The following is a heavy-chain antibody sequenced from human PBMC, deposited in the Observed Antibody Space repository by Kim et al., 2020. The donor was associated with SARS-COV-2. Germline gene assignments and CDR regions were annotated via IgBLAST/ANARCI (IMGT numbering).Heavy chain of an antibody. CDR1: GFTFSSYG. CDR3: ARDLVTMVRGVIISPVYYYYGMDV. V-gene: IGHV3-33*01. Sequence: GGSLRLSCAASGFTFSSYGMHWVRQAPGKGLEWVAVIWYDGSNKYYADSVKGRFTISRDNSKNTLYLQMNSLGAEDTAVYYCARDLVTMVRGVIISPVYYYYGMDVWGQGTTVTVSS. D-gene: IGHD3-10*01. CDR2: IWYDGSNK. J-gene: IGHJ6*02.